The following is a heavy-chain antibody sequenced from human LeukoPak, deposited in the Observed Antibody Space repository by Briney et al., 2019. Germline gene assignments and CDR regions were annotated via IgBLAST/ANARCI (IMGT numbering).Heavy chain of an antibody. J-gene: IGHJ3*02. CDR1: GYTFADYY. D-gene: IGHD2-21*02. V-gene: IGHV1-2*02. Sequence: GASVKVSCKASGYTFADYYVHWVRLAPGQGPEWMGWINSNSGGTNYAQKFQGRVTMTRDAPISTAYMELSRLRSDDTAVYYCAKVCGGDCYSSPDAFDIWGQGTMVTVSS. CDR2: INSNSGGT. CDR3: AKVCGGDCYSSPDAFDI.